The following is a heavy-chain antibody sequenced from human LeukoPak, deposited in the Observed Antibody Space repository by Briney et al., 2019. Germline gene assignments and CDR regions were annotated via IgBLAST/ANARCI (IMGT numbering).Heavy chain of an antibody. V-gene: IGHV3-11*04. CDR1: GFTFSDYY. J-gene: IGHJ4*02. CDR2: ISSSGSTI. Sequence: GGSLRLSCAASGFTFSDYYMSWIRQAPGKGLEWVSYISSSGSTIYYADSVKGRSTISRDNAKNSLYLQMNSLRAEDTAVYYCARGREWELLPYFDYWGQGTLVTVSS. CDR3: ARGREWELLPYFDY. D-gene: IGHD1-26*01.